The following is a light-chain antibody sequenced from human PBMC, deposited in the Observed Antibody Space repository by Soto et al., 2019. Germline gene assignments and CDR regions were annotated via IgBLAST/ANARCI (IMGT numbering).Light chain of an antibody. V-gene: IGLV2-8*01. CDR1: SSDVGGYNY. Sequence: QSALTQPPSASGSPGQSVTISCTGTSSDVGGYNYVSWYQQHPGKAPKLMIYEVSKRPSGVPDRFSGSKSGNTASLTVSGLQAEDEADYYCSSYAVSKVFGTGTKLTVL. CDR3: SSYAVSKV. J-gene: IGLJ1*01. CDR2: EVS.